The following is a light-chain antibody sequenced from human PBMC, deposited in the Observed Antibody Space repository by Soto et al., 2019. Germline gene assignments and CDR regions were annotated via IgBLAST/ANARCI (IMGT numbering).Light chain of an antibody. CDR2: EAS. CDR3: QQYNNFWT. CDR1: QSVNIW. V-gene: IGKV1-5*03. J-gene: IGKJ1*01. Sequence: DIQMTQFPSALSASVGDRVTITCRASQSVNIWLAWYQQKPGKAPKLLISEASTVETGVPARFSGSGSGTQFTLTISSLQPDDLATYYCQQYNNFWTFGQGTKMQIK.